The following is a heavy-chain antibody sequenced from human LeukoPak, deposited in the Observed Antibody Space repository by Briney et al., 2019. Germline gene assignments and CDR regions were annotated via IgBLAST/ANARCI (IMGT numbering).Heavy chain of an antibody. D-gene: IGHD3-22*01. J-gene: IGHJ4*02. V-gene: IGHV4-59*01. Sequence: KPSETLSLTCTVSGGSIGSYYWSWIRQPPGKGLEWIGFIFYSGTTNYNPSLKSRVTISVDTSKNQFSLKLSSVTAADTAVYYCARGGWNKFDYWGQGTLVTVSS. CDR1: GGSIGSYY. CDR3: ARGGWNKFDY. CDR2: IFYSGTT.